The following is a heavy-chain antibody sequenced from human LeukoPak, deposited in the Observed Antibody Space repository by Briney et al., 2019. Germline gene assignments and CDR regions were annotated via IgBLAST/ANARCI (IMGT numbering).Heavy chain of an antibody. J-gene: IGHJ4*02. CDR3: ARTTYFYDTSGYYYGN. D-gene: IGHD3-22*01. CDR1: GGYFSGYH. Sequence: SETLSLTCGVYGGYFSGYHWSWIRQPPGKGLESIGEIKYSGSSNYSPSLKSRVNISVDTSKNQFSLKLSSVTAADTAVYYCARTTYFYDTSGYYYGNWGQGTLVTVSS. CDR2: IKYSGSS. V-gene: IGHV4-34*01.